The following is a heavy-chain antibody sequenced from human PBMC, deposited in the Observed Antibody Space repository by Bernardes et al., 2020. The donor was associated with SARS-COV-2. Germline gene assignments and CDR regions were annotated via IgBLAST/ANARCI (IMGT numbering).Heavy chain of an antibody. J-gene: IGHJ4*02. V-gene: IGHV4-39*07. CDR2: IYYSGST. CDR3: ARDLPLNYDFWSGYSMTVDY. Sequence: SEPLSLTCTVSGGSISSISYYWGWLLQPPGKGLEWIGSIYYSGSTYYNPSLKSRVTISVDTSKNQFSLKLSSVTAADTAVYYCARDLPLNYDFWSGYSMTVDYGGQGTLVTVSS. CDR1: GGSISSISYY. D-gene: IGHD3-3*01.